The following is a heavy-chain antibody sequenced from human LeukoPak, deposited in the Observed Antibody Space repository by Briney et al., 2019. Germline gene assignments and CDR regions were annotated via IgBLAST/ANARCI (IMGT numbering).Heavy chain of an antibody. Sequence: KTGGSLRLSCAASGFTFTSYGMHWVRQPPGKGLEWSGNIYYSGGTDYNAALMSRLHISVEESKNHSSLKVSTVTAADTAVYYCARRGSVTHRFDFWGQGTLVTVSS. V-gene: IGHV4-39*02. CDR1: GFTFTSYG. CDR3: ARRGSVTHRFDF. D-gene: IGHD4-23*01. CDR2: IYYSGGT. J-gene: IGHJ4*02.